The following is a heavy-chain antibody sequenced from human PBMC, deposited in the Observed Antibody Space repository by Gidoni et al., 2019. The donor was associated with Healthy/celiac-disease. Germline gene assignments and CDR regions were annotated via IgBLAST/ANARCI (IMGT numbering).Heavy chain of an antibody. CDR3: ARSSAVAGTETPVFDY. CDR1: GFTVSSNY. D-gene: IGHD6-19*01. CDR2: IYSGGST. J-gene: IGHJ4*02. V-gene: IGHV3-53*01. Sequence: EVQLVESGGGLIQPGGSLRLSCAASGFTVSSNYMSWVRQAPGKGLEWVSVIYSGGSTYYADSVKGRFTISRDNSKNTLYLQMNSLRAEDTAVYYCARSSAVAGTETPVFDYWGQGTLVTVSS.